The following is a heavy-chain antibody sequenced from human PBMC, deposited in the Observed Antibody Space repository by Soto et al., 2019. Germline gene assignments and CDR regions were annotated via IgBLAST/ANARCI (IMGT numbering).Heavy chain of an antibody. CDR2: ISGYNGNT. CDR3: ARASGGGVGTTSY. D-gene: IGHD1-26*01. J-gene: IGHJ4*02. CDR1: GYIFSNFG. Sequence: QVQLVQSGPEVKKPGASAKVSCKTSGYIFSNFGISWMRQVPGQGLEWMGWISGYNGNTNYAQKFQDRVTLTTDTSTNTAYMELRSLRSDDTAVYYCARASGGGVGTTSYWGQGTRVTVSS. V-gene: IGHV1-18*01.